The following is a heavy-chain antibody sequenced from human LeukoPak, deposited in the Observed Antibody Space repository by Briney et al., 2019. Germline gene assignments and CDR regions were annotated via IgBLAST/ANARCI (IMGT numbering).Heavy chain of an antibody. J-gene: IGHJ4*02. Sequence: PSETLSLTCTVSGGSISSYYWSWIRQPPGKGLEWIGYIYYSGSTNYNPSLTSRVTISVDTSQNQFSLKLSSVTAADTAVYYCASSPAGDYDFWSGPYYFDYWGQGTLVTVSS. CDR2: IYYSGST. V-gene: IGHV4-59*01. CDR1: GGSISSYY. D-gene: IGHD3-3*01. CDR3: ASSPAGDYDFWSGPYYFDY.